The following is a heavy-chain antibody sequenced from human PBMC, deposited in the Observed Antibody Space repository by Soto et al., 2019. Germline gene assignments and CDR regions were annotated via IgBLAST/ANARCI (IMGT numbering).Heavy chain of an antibody. CDR1: GFTVSSNY. CDR3: AWWSLETYYYYYGMDV. Sequence: EVQLVESGGGLVQPGGSLRLSCAASGFTVSSNYMSWVRQAPGKGLEWVSIIYSGGNTYYADSVKGRFTISRHNSKNTLYLQMNSLRPEDTAVYYCAWWSLETYYYYYGMDVWGQGTTVTVSS. J-gene: IGHJ6*02. D-gene: IGHD2-15*01. CDR2: IYSGGNT. V-gene: IGHV3-53*04.